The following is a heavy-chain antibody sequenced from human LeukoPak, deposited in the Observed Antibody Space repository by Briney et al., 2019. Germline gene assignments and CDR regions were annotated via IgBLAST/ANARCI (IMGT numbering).Heavy chain of an antibody. J-gene: IGHJ4*02. CDR1: GFTFSSYS. CDR3: AKGSGTAEDY. Sequence: GGSLRLSCAASGFTFSSYSMNWVRQAPGKGLEGVSSISSSSSYIYYADSVKGRFTISRDNAKNSLYLQMNSLRAEDTAVYYCAKGSGTAEDYWGEGTLVTVSS. D-gene: IGHD6-25*01. V-gene: IGHV3-21*04. CDR2: ISSSSSYI.